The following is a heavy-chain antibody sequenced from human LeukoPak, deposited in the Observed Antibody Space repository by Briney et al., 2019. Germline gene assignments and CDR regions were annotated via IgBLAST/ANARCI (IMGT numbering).Heavy chain of an antibody. CDR3: ASEFAAAGDYFDY. Sequence: GGSLRLSCAASGFTFSSYSMNWVRQAPEKGLEWVSCISSSSRYIYYSDLVKGRFTISRDNAKNSLYLQMNSLRAEDTAVYYCASEFAAAGDYFDYWGQGTLVTVSS. D-gene: IGHD6-13*01. V-gene: IGHV3-21*01. CDR1: GFTFSSYS. CDR2: ISSSSRYI. J-gene: IGHJ4*02.